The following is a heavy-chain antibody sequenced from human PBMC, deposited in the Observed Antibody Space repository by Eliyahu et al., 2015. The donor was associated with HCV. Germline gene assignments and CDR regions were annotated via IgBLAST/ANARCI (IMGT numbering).Heavy chain of an antibody. CDR3: ARDLNDYVWGSYRYNAFDI. Sequence: QVQLVQSGAEVKKPGSSVKVSCKASGGTFSSYAISWVRQAPGQGLEWMGGIIPIFGTANYAQKFQGRVTITADESTSTAYMELSSLRSEDTAVYYCARDLNDYVWGSYRYNAFDIWGQGTMVTVSS. J-gene: IGHJ3*02. CDR1: GGTFSSYA. V-gene: IGHV1-69*01. CDR2: IIPIFGTA. D-gene: IGHD3-16*02.